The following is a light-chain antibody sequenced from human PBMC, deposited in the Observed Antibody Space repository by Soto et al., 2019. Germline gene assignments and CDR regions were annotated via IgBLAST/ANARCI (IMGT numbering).Light chain of an antibody. Sequence: DIQMTQSPSSLSASVGDRVIITCQASQDIRRHLNWYQHKPGKAPKLLIFDASGLQTGVPSRFSGGGSGTDFTFIISSLQPEDIATYHCQHYDNLYRLTFGGGTNVELK. V-gene: IGKV1-33*01. CDR2: DAS. CDR3: QHYDNLYRLT. CDR1: QDIRRH. J-gene: IGKJ4*01.